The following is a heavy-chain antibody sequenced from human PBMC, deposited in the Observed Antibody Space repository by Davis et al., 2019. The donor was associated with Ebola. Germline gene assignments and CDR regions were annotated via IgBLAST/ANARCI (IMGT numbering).Heavy chain of an antibody. Sequence: MPSETLSLTCTVSGDSISSRSYYWGWIRQPPGKGLEWIGSMYYSGSTYYNPSLKSRVTVSVDTSKNQFSLKVSSVTAADTAVYYCARHRSGERGVVLTAPFDIWGQGTMVTVSS. J-gene: IGHJ3*02. CDR3: ARHRSGERGVVLTAPFDI. CDR1: GDSISSRSYY. V-gene: IGHV4-39*01. CDR2: MYYSGST. D-gene: IGHD2-21*02.